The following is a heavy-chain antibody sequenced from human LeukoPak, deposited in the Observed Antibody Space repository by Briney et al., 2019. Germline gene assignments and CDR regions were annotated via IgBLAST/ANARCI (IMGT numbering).Heavy chain of an antibody. D-gene: IGHD6-13*01. J-gene: IGHJ4*02. CDR3: ARGYSSQFDY. Sequence: GGSLRLSCAASGFTFSSYEMNWVRQAPGKGPEWVSYISSSGSTIYYADSVKGRFTISRDNAKNSLYLQMNSLRAEDTAVYYCARGYSSQFDYWGQGTLVTVSS. CDR2: ISSSGSTI. V-gene: IGHV3-48*03. CDR1: GFTFSSYE.